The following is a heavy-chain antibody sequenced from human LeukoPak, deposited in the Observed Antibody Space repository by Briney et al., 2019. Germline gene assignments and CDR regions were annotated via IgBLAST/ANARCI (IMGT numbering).Heavy chain of an antibody. CDR2: IYYSGST. CDR3: ARRVYGGPGRNYYYYMDV. D-gene: IGHD4-23*01. Sequence: SETLSLTCTVSGGSISSSSYYWGWIRQPPGKGLEWIGSIYYSGSTYHNPSLKSRVTISVDTSKNQFSLKLSSVTAADTAVYYCARRVYGGPGRNYYYYMDVWGKGTTVTVSS. V-gene: IGHV4-39*01. J-gene: IGHJ6*03. CDR1: GGSISSSSYY.